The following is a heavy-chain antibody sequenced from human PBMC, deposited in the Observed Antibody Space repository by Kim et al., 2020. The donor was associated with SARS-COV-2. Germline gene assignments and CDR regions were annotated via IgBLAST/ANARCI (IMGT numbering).Heavy chain of an antibody. V-gene: IGHV4-34*01. CDR1: GGSFSGYY. Sequence: SETLSLTCAVYGGSFSGYYWSWIRQPPGKGLEWIGEINHSGSTNYNPSLKSRVTISVDTSKNQFSLKLSSVTAADTAVYYCARTFLGDYGSGSYYRIPEQTDYWGQGTLVTVSS. CDR3: ARTFLGDYGSGSYYRIPEQTDY. D-gene: IGHD3-10*01. CDR2: INHSGST. J-gene: IGHJ4*02.